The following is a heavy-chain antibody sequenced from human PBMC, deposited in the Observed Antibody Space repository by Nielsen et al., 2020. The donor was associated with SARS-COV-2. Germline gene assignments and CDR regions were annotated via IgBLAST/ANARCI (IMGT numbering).Heavy chain of an antibody. CDR1: GFIVSDKY. V-gene: IGHV3-66*01. J-gene: IGHJ6*02. CDR2: IYSGGSI. CDR3: TKGRYYGLDV. D-gene: IGHD2-8*01. Sequence: GGSLRLSCAASGFIVSDKYMSWVRQAPGKGLECVSVIYSGGSIYYADSVKGRFTVSRDNTKNTLYLQMNSLRAEDTAVYYCTKGRYYGLDVWGQGTTVTVSS.